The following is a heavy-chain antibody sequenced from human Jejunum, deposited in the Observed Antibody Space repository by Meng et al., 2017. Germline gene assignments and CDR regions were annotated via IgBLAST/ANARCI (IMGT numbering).Heavy chain of an antibody. CDR3: AGGGLVRSTRGYFDY. CDR2: TYCRSKWYI. J-gene: IGHJ4*02. V-gene: IGHV6-1*01. CDR1: GDSVSSNSAG. D-gene: IGHD1-26*01. Sequence: QIQLQQSGPGLVKTSQTLSLTCAISGDSVSSNSAGWNWIRQSPSRGLEWLGRTYCRSKWYIDYAVSVKSRITINPDTSKNQFSLHLNSVTPEDTAVYYCAGGGLVRSTRGYFDYWGQGTLVTVSS.